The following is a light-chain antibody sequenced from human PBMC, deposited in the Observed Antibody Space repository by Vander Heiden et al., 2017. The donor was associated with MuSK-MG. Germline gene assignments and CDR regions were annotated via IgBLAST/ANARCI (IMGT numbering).Light chain of an antibody. Sequence: QSVLTQPPSASGPPGQRVTISCSGSSSNIGSNTVNWYQQLPGTAPKPLIYSNNQRPSGVPDRFSGSQSGTSASLAISGLQSEEEAEYYCEAWDDSLNGPRWVFGGGTKLTVL. CDR3: EAWDDSLNGPRWV. CDR1: SSNIGSNT. J-gene: IGLJ3*02. V-gene: IGLV1-44*01. CDR2: SNN.